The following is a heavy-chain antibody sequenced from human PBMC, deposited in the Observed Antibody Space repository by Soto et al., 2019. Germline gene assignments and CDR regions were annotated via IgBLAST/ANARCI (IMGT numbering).Heavy chain of an antibody. CDR3: ARHLQDIVVVVAATGFDY. V-gene: IGHV4-39*01. CDR1: GGSISSCSYY. D-gene: IGHD2-15*01. Sequence: QLQLQESGPGLVKPSETLSLTCTVSGGSISSCSYYWGWIRQPPGKGLEWIGSIYYSGSTYYNPSLKSRVTRSVDTSKNQFSLKLSSVTAADTAVYYCARHLQDIVVVVAATGFDYWGQGTLVTVSS. J-gene: IGHJ4*02. CDR2: IYYSGST.